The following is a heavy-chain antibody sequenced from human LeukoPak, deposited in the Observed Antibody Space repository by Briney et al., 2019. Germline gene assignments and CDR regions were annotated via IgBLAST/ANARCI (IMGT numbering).Heavy chain of an antibody. D-gene: IGHD6-13*01. J-gene: IGHJ3*02. Sequence: SETLSLTCTVSGGSISSYYWSWIRQPPGKGLEWIGYIYYSGSTNYNPSLKSRVTISVDTSKNQFSLKLSSVTAADTAVYYCARHGGAAAGAFDIWGQGTMVTVSS. CDR1: GGSISSYY. CDR2: IYYSGST. V-gene: IGHV4-59*08. CDR3: ARHGGAAAGAFDI.